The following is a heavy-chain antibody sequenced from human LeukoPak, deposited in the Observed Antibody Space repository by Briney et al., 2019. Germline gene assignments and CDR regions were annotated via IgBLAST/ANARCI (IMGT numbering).Heavy chain of an antibody. J-gene: IGHJ4*02. Sequence: QAGGSLRLSCAASGFTFSSYAMSWVRQAPGKGLEWVSAISGSGGSTYYADSVKGRFTISRDNSKNTLYLQMNSLRAEDTAVYYRAKCGSGSQDALDYWGQGTLVTVSS. CDR3: AKCGSGSQDALDY. CDR1: GFTFSSYA. D-gene: IGHD3-10*01. V-gene: IGHV3-23*01. CDR2: ISGSGGST.